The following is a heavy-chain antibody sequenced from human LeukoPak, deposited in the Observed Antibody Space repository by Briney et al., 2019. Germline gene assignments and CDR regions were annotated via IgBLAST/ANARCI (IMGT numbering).Heavy chain of an antibody. CDR3: ARERDRGRTSPYFDS. Sequence: GGSLRLSCAASGFTFSSYSMNWVRQAPGKGLEWVSSIGSSSSYIYYADSVKGRFTISRDNAKNSLHLQMNSLRAEDTAVYYCARERDRGRTSPYFDSWGQGTLVPVSS. J-gene: IGHJ4*02. V-gene: IGHV3-21*01. CDR1: GFTFSSYS. D-gene: IGHD3-16*01. CDR2: IGSSSSYI.